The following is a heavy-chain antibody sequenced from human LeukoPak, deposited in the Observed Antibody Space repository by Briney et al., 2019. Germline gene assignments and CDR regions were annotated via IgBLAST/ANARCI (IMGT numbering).Heavy chain of an antibody. V-gene: IGHV3-7*04. CDR1: GFTFSNFW. CDR2: IHPEGNEK. J-gene: IGHJ4*02. CDR3: ARGDDFSGDY. Sequence: GGSLRLSCAASGFTFSNFWMSWLRQAPGRGLEWVANIHPEGNEKYHVESVEGRFTISRDNIKNSLFLQMHGLRVEDTTVYYCARGDDFSGDYWGQGTLVTVSS. D-gene: IGHD1-1*01.